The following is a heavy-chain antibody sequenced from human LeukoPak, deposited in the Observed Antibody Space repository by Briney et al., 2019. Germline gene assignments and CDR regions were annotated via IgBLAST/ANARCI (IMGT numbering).Heavy chain of an antibody. V-gene: IGHV1-8*01. CDR3: ARGGNPSHYGSGTLNWFDP. CDR2: MNPNSGNT. J-gene: IGHJ5*02. D-gene: IGHD3-10*01. CDR1: GYTFTSYD. Sequence: ASVKVCCKASGYTFTSYDINWVRQATGQGLEWMGWMNPNSGNTGYAQKFQGRVTMTRNTSISTAYMELSSLRSEDTAVYYRARGGNPSHYGSGTLNWFDPWGQGTLVTVSS.